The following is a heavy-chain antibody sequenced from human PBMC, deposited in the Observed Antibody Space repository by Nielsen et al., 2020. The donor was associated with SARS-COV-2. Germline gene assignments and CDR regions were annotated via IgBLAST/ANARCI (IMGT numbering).Heavy chain of an antibody. J-gene: IGHJ4*02. D-gene: IGHD3-10*01. CDR3: ARGFLRGSAGY. V-gene: IGHV4-39*07. CDR1: GGSISSSSYY. Sequence: SETLSLTCTVSGGSISSSSYYWGWIRQPPGKGLEWIGSIYYSGSTYYNPSLKSRVTISVDTSKNQFSLKLSSVTAADTAVYYCARGFLRGSAGYWGQGTLVTVSS. CDR2: IYYSGST.